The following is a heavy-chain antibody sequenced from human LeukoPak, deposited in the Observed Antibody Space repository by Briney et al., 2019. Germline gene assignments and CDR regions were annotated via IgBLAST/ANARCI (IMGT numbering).Heavy chain of an antibody. Sequence: PGGSLRLSCAASRFTFSGYSMHWVRQAPGKGLEWVAYIQYDGSNAQYADSVKGRFSISRDSSKNILYLQMNSLRAEDTAVYYCARAGPSSSWHQFDYWGQGTLVTVSS. CDR1: RFTFSGYS. CDR3: ARAGPSSSWHQFDY. V-gene: IGHV3-30*02. CDR2: IQYDGSNA. J-gene: IGHJ4*02. D-gene: IGHD6-13*01.